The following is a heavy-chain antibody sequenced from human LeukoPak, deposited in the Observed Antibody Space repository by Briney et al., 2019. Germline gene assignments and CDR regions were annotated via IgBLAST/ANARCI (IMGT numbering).Heavy chain of an antibody. V-gene: IGHV4-39*02. CDR2: IYYSANT. D-gene: IGHD1-26*01. J-gene: IGHJ3*01. Sequence: SASLSPTWTVSGASIGSGGYCWGWIRQPPGKGLEWIGSIYYSANTYYNPSLKSRVTISLDTSNNHLSLKLTSVTAADTAVYYCAHFKGGSSDFWGQGTMVTVSS. CDR3: AHFKGGSSDF. CDR1: GASIGSGGYC.